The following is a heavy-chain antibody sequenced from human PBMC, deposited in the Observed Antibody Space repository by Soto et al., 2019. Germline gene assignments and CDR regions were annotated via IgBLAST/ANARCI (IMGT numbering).Heavy chain of an antibody. CDR3: ARARFQVLYGKPYFDS. Sequence: SETLSLTCTVSGGSITTGGSYWSWIRQHTGKGLAWIGNIYHSGNTYYNPSLKSRLTISVDTSKNHSSLMVDSVTAADTAVYYCARARFQVLYGKPYFDSWGQGTLVTVSS. D-gene: IGHD2-2*02. CDR1: GGSITTGGSY. V-gene: IGHV4-31*03. J-gene: IGHJ4*02. CDR2: IYHSGNT.